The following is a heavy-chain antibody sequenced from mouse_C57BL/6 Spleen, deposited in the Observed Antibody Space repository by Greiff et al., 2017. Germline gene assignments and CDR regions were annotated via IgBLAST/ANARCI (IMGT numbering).Heavy chain of an antibody. CDR1: GYAFSSSW. CDR2: IYPGDGDT. V-gene: IGHV1-82*01. Sequence: VQLVESGPELVKPGASVKISCKASGYAFSSSWMNWVKQRPGKGLEWIGRIYPGDGDTNYNGKFKGKATLTADKSSSTAYMQLSSLTSEDSAVYFCARDDYDGEGYAMDYGGQGTSVTVSS. CDR3: ARDDYDGEGYAMDY. J-gene: IGHJ4*01. D-gene: IGHD2-4*01.